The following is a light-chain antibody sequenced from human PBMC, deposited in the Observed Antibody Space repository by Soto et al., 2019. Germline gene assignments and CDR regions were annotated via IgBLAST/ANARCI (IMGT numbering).Light chain of an antibody. J-gene: IGKJ1*01. Sequence: QVTQSPSTLSSSVGDRVTITCRASQNIYTWLAWYQQKPGIAPNLVIYDASRLESGVPSRFSGSVSGTEGSITISSLKEDDGSTYYCQQYSNYFRTFGQGTKVDNK. CDR3: QQYSNYFRT. CDR2: DAS. CDR1: QNIYTW. V-gene: IGKV1-5*01.